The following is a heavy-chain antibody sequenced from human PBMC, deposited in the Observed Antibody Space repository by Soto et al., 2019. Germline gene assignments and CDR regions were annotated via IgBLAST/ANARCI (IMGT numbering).Heavy chain of an antibody. CDR3: ARHAALDYVWEHYEDKDD. CDR1: GGSFSDFY. CDR2: ISHGGTT. D-gene: IGHD3-16*01. Sequence: SETLSLTCAMFGGSFSDFYWTWIRQPPGKGLEWIGEISHGGTTKDNPSLRSRVTISVDTSKNQFSLTLTSVTAADTALYYCARHAALDYVWEHYEDKDDWGQGNLVTVSS. V-gene: IGHV4-34*01. J-gene: IGHJ4*02.